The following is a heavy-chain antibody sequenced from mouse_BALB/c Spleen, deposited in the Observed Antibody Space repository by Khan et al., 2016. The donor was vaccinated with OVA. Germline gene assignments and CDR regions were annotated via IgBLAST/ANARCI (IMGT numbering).Heavy chain of an antibody. D-gene: IGHD2-2*01. CDR2: IYPGNSDA. V-gene: IGHV1-5*01. CDR1: GYSFTSYW. CDR3: RRWGYWLAY. Sequence: VQLQQSGTVLARPGASVKMSCKTSGYSFTSYWMHWIKQRPGQGLEWIGAIYPGNSDANYNQKFKDKAKLTAVTSASPANMEPSSLTDEDSAGYYCRRWGYWLAYWGQGTLVTVSA. J-gene: IGHJ3*01.